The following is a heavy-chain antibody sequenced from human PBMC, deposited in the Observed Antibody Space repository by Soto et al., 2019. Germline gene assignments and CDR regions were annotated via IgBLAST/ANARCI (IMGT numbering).Heavy chain of an antibody. J-gene: IGHJ6*03. CDR2: IYYSGST. D-gene: IGHD3-9*01. CDR1: GGSISSYY. CDR3: ARAEGKYYDILTGYVNYYYYYYMDV. V-gene: IGHV4-59*01. Sequence: SETLSLTCTVSGGSISSYYWSWIRQPPGKGLEWIGYIYYSGSTNYNPSLKSRVTISVDTSKNQFSLKLSSVTAADTAVYYCARAEGKYYDILTGYVNYYYYYYMDVWGKGTTVTVSS.